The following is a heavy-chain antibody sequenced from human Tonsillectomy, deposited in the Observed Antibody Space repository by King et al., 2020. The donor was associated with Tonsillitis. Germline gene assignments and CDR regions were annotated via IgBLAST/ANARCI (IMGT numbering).Heavy chain of an antibody. CDR1: GFTFSSYW. CDR3: ARESSVGQWLPLDY. V-gene: IGHV3-74*01. J-gene: IGHJ4*02. CDR2: INSDGSST. D-gene: IGHD6-19*01. Sequence: VQLVESGGGVVQRGGSLRLSCAASGFTFSSYWMHWVRQAPGKGLVWVSRINSDGSSTKYADSVKGRFTISRDNAKNTLYLQMNSLTAEDTAVYYCARESSVGQWLPLDYWGQGALVTVSS.